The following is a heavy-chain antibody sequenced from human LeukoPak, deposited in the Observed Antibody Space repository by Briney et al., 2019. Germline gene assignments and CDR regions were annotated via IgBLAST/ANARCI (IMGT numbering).Heavy chain of an antibody. CDR1: GFTFSSYW. D-gene: IGHD3-3*01. CDR2: IKQDGSEK. CDR3: ARVFRPSLTVFIIRGAFDI. V-gene: IGHV3-7*01. Sequence: GGSLRLSCAASGFTFSSYWMSWVRQAPGKGLEWVANIKQDGSEKYYVGSVKGRFTISRDNDKNSLYLQMNSLRVEDTAVYYCARVFRPSLTVFIIRGAFDIWGQGTMVTVSS. J-gene: IGHJ3*02.